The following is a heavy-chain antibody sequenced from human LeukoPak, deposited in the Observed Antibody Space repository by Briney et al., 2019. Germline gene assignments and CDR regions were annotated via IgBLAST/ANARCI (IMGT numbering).Heavy chain of an antibody. CDR3: ARAHGYNYFY. J-gene: IGHJ4*02. V-gene: IGHV1-2*02. Sequence: ASVKVSCKASGHTFTAYYMFWVRQAPGQGLEWMGWINPNSGGTNYAQKFQGRVTMTRDTSISTAYMELSRLRSDDTAVYYCARAHGYNYFYWGQGTLVTVSS. CDR2: INPNSGGT. D-gene: IGHD5-24*01. CDR1: GHTFTAYY.